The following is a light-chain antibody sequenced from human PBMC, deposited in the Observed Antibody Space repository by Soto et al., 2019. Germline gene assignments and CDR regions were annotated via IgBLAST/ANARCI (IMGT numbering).Light chain of an antibody. Sequence: EIVMTQSPATLSVSPGERATLSCRASQSVSSNLAWYQQKPGQAPRLYIYGASTRATGIPARFSGSGSGTEFTLTISSLQSEDSAVYYCQQYNNWWTFGQGTKVDI. CDR1: QSVSSN. V-gene: IGKV3-15*01. CDR3: QQYNNWWT. CDR2: GAS. J-gene: IGKJ1*01.